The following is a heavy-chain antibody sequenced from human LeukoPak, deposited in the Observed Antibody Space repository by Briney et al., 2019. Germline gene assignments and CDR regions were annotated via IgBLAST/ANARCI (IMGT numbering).Heavy chain of an antibody. CDR2: INHSGST. J-gene: IGHJ1*01. D-gene: IGHD2-2*01. CDR3: ARGRNCSSTRCYDFQH. Sequence: SETLSLTCAVYGGSFSGYYWSWIHQPPGKGLEWIGEINHSGSTNYNPSLKSRVTISVDTSKNQFSLKLSSVTAADTALYYCARGRNCSSTRCYDFQHWGQGTLVTVSS. CDR1: GGSFSGYY. V-gene: IGHV4-34*01.